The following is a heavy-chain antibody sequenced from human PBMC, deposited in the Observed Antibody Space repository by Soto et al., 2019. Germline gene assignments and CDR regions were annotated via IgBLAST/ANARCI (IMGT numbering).Heavy chain of an antibody. CDR3: ARGRGPAATVRRSDPRGMDV. CDR1: GYTFTGYY. V-gene: IGHV1-2*04. Sequence: ASLKVSCKASGYTFTGYYMHWVRQAPGQGLEWKRWIIPNSGGTNYAQKVQGLVTMTRDTSISTAYMELSRLRSDDTAVYYCARGRGPAATVRRSDPRGMDVWGQGTTVTVSS. CDR2: IIPNSGGT. D-gene: IGHD2-2*01. J-gene: IGHJ6*02.